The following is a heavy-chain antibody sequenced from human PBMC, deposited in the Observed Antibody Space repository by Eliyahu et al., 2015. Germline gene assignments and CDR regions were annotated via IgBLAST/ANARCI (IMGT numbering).Heavy chain of an antibody. Sequence: QVQLVESGGGVVQPGXSLRLSCAASGFTFSXYGMHXVXXAPGKGLEGVAVISXDGSNKYYADSVKGRFTISRDNSKNTLYLQMNSLRAEDTAVYYCAKAHEVTIFGVVITPVGYYYYGMDVWGQGTTVTVSS. CDR3: AKAHEVTIFGVVITPVGYYYYGMDV. D-gene: IGHD3-3*01. J-gene: IGHJ6*02. CDR1: GFTFSXYG. V-gene: IGHV3-30*18. CDR2: ISXDGSNK.